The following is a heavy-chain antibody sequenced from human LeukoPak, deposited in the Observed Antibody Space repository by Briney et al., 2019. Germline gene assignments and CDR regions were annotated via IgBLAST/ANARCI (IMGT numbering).Heavy chain of an antibody. CDR2: MNPNSGNT. CDR3: ARSFGDLTGY. V-gene: IGHV1-8*01. D-gene: IGHD3-16*01. J-gene: IGHJ4*02. Sequence: ASVQFSYQASGSSFTSYDINWVRPATGQGLEWMGWMNPNSGNTGYAQKFQGRVTITRNTSISTAYMELSSLRSEDTAVYYCARSFGDLTGYWGQGTLVTVSS. CDR1: GSSFTSYD.